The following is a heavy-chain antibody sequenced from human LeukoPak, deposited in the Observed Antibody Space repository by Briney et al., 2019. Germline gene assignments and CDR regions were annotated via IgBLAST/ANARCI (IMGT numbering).Heavy chain of an antibody. Sequence: ASVKVSCKASGYTFTSYGISWVRQAPGQGLEWMGWISAYNGNTNYAQKIQGRVTMTTDTSTSTAYMELRSLRSDDTAVYYCARSMYYYDSSGYYYETWFDPWGQGTLVTVSS. V-gene: IGHV1-18*01. CDR1: GYTFTSYG. CDR2: ISAYNGNT. J-gene: IGHJ5*02. CDR3: ARSMYYYDSSGYYYETWFDP. D-gene: IGHD3-22*01.